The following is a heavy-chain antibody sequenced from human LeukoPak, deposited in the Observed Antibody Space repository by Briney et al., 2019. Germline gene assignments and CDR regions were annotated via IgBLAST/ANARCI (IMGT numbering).Heavy chain of an antibody. V-gene: IGHV3-23*01. CDR2: ISGSGGST. Sequence: GGSPRLSCAASGFTFSSYAMSWVRQAPGKGLEWVSAISGSGGSTYYADSVKGRFTISRDNSKNTLYLQMNSLRAEDTAVYCCAKARDIVVVVAASFDYWGQGTLVTVSS. CDR3: AKARDIVVVVAASFDY. CDR1: GFTFSSYA. D-gene: IGHD2-15*01. J-gene: IGHJ4*02.